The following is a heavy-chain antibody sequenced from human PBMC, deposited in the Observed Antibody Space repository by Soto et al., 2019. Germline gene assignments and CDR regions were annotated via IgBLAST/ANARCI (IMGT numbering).Heavy chain of an antibody. J-gene: IGHJ4*02. CDR3: EKDLRDGYNYTGYYFDY. V-gene: IGHV3-30*18. CDR2: ISFDGSAK. CDR1: GFTFSSCG. D-gene: IGHD5-12*01. Sequence: QVQLVQSGGGVVQPGRSLRLSCAASGFTFSSCGMHWVRQAPGKGLEWVAVISFDGSAKYYADSVKGRFTISRDNSKNTLFLQMNSLRAEDTAVYYCEKDLRDGYNYTGYYFDYWGQGTLVTVSS.